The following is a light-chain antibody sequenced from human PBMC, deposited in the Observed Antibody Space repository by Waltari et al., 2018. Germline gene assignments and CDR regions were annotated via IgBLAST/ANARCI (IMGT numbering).Light chain of an antibody. CDR2: GAS. CDR1: QRVTRP. J-gene: IGKJ1*01. V-gene: IGKV3-20*01. CDR3: QHYLRLPVT. Sequence: EIVLTQSPGTLSLSPAEIATLSCRTSQRVTRPLAWYQQKPGQAPRLLIYGASNRATGIPDRFSGSGSGTDFSLTISSLEPEDFAVYYCQHYLRLPVTFGQGTKVEVK.